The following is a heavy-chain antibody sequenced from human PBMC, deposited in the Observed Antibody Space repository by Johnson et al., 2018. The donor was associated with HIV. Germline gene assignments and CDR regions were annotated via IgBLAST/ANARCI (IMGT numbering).Heavy chain of an antibody. Sequence: AQLVESGGGLVQPGGSLRLSCAASGFTFSSYAMSWVRQAPGKGLEWVSAISGSGGSTYYADSVKGRFTISRDNSKNTLYLQMNSLSSEDTAVYYCAKDSFVAGTRGAFDIWGQGTMVTVSS. V-gene: IGHV3-23*04. CDR2: ISGSGGST. D-gene: IGHD6-19*01. CDR3: AKDSFVAGTRGAFDI. J-gene: IGHJ3*02. CDR1: GFTFSSYA.